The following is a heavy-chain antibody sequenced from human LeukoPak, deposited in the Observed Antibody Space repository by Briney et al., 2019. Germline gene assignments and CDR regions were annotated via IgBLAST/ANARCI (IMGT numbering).Heavy chain of an antibody. CDR3: ALPLYSSSWYGYYFDY. Sequence: GASVKVSCKASGYTFTGYYMHWVRQAPGQGLEWMGWINPNSGGTNYAQKFQGRVTTTRDTSISTAYMELSRLRSDDTAVYYCALPLYSSSWYGYYFDYWGQGTLVTVSS. D-gene: IGHD6-13*01. CDR1: GYTFTGYY. J-gene: IGHJ4*02. V-gene: IGHV1-2*02. CDR2: INPNSGGT.